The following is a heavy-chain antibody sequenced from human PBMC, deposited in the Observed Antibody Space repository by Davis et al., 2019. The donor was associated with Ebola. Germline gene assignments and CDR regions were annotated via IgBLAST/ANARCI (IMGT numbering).Heavy chain of an antibody. J-gene: IGHJ2*01. CDR1: GGSISSGGYY. CDR2: IYYSGST. CDR3: ARASSDSSNWYLDL. Sequence: PSETLSLTCTVSGGSISSGGYYWSWIRQHPGKGLEWIGYIYYSGSTHYNPSLKSRVTISVDASKNQFSLKLSSVTAADTAVYYCARASSDSSNWYLDLWGRGTLVTVSS. D-gene: IGHD3-22*01. V-gene: IGHV4-31*03.